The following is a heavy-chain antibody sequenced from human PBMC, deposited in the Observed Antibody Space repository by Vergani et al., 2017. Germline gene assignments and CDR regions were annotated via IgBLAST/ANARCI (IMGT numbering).Heavy chain of an antibody. CDR2: INPNSGGT. CDR1: GYTFTGYY. CDR3: ARLLTSNWGSIH. D-gene: IGHD7-27*01. Sequence: QVQLVQSGAEVKKPGASVKVSCKASGYTFTGYYMHWVRQAPGQGLEWMGRINPNSGGTNYAKKFQGRVTMTRDTSISTAYMELSRLRSDDTAVYYCARLLTSNWGSIHWGQGTLVTVSS. V-gene: IGHV1-2*06. J-gene: IGHJ4*02.